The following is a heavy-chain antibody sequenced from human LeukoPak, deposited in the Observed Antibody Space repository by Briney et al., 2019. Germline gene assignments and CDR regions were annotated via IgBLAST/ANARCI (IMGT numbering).Heavy chain of an antibody. Sequence: PGGSLRLSCAASGFTFSNYAMSWVRQAPGKGLEWVSAISGSGGSTYYADSVKGRFTISRDNSKNTLYLQMNSLRAEDTAVYYCAKGGYYDSSPFDYWGQGTLVTVSS. V-gene: IGHV3-23*01. J-gene: IGHJ4*02. CDR1: GFTFSNYA. CDR3: AKGGYYDSSPFDY. CDR2: ISGSGGST. D-gene: IGHD3-22*01.